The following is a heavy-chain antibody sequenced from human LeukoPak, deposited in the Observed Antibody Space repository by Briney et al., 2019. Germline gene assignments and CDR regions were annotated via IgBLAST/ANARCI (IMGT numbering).Heavy chain of an antibody. Sequence: GGSLRLSCAASGFTSNNFATNSVRQAPGKGLEWVSAISGSGGGIRYADSVKGRFTISRDNSKNTVYLQMNSLRAEDTAVYYCAKDRKGYNSGYGDYFDYWGQGTLVTVSS. D-gene: IGHD4-17*01. CDR2: ISGSGGGI. J-gene: IGHJ4*02. CDR1: GFTSNNFA. CDR3: AKDRKGYNSGYGDYFDY. V-gene: IGHV3-23*01.